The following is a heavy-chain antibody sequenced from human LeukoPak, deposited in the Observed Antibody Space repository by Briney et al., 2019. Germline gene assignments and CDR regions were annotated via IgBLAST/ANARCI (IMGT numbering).Heavy chain of an antibody. Sequence: GESLKISCKGSGYSFTRYWIGWVRQMPGKGLEWMGIIYPGDSDTRYSPSFQGQVTISADKSISTAYLQWSSLKASDTAMYYCARLAAYDFWSGYSPVSYYYYMDVWGKGTTVTVSS. V-gene: IGHV5-51*01. CDR3: ARLAAYDFWSGYSPVSYYYYMDV. J-gene: IGHJ6*03. D-gene: IGHD3-3*01. CDR1: GYSFTRYW. CDR2: IYPGDSDT.